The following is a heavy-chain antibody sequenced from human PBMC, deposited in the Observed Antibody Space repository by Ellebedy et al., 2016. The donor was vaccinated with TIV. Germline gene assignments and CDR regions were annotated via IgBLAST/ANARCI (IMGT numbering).Heavy chain of an antibody. CDR1: GFTFIDYF. J-gene: IGHJ6*02. V-gene: IGHV1-18*01. Sequence: ASVKVSCKASGFTFIDYFLHWVRQAPGQGLEWMGWISVYNGNTNYGQKFQDRVTMTIDTSTDTAYMELRSLRSDDSAVYYCAREGGYNANYYYFYGLDVWGQGTTVTVSS. CDR2: ISVYNGNT. CDR3: AREGGYNANYYYFYGLDV. D-gene: IGHD5-24*01.